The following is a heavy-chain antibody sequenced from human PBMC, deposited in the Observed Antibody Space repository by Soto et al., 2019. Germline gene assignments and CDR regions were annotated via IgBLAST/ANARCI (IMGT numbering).Heavy chain of an antibody. CDR3: AKVKPRIAVAGPLDY. V-gene: IGHV3-30*18. CDR1: GFTFSSYG. J-gene: IGHJ4*02. Sequence: GGSLRLSCAASGFTFSSYGMHWVRQAPGKGLEWVAVISYDGSNKYYADSVKGRFTISRDNSKNTLYLQMNSLRAEDTAVYYCAKVKPRIAVAGPLDYWGQGTLVTVSS. D-gene: IGHD6-19*01. CDR2: ISYDGSNK.